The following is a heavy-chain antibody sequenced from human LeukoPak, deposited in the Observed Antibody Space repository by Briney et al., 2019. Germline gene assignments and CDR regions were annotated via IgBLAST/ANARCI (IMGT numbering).Heavy chain of an antibody. V-gene: IGHV1-8*01. J-gene: IGHJ6*02. CDR3: ARGSRSRTYYYYYGMDV. CDR2: MNPNSGNT. D-gene: IGHD3-10*01. Sequence: ASVKVSCKASGYTFTSYDINWVRQATGQGLEWMGWMNPNSGNTGYEQKFQGRVTMTRNTSTSTAYMELSSLRSEDTAVYYCARGSRSRTYYYYYGMDVWGQGTTVTVSS. CDR1: GYTFTSYD.